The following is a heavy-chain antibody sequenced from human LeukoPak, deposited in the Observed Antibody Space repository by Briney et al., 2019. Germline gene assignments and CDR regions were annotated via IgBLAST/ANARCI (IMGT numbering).Heavy chain of an antibody. CDR2: ISYDGSNK. J-gene: IGHJ4*02. V-gene: IGHV3-30-3*01. Sequence: GRSLRLSCAASGFTFSSYAMHWVRQAPGKGLEWVAVISYDGSNKYYADSVKGRFTISRDNSKNTLYLQMNSLRAEDTAVYYCARGAEDDFWSGYYTGPTGRGDYWGQGTLVTVSS. CDR3: ARGAEDDFWSGYYTGPTGRGDY. D-gene: IGHD3-3*01. CDR1: GFTFSSYA.